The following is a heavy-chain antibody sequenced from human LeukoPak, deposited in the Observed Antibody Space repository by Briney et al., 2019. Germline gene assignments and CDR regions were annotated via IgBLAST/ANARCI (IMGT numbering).Heavy chain of an antibody. CDR2: IKQDGSEK. Sequence: GGSLRLSCAASGFTFSSYWMSWVRQAPGKGLEWVANIKQDGSEKYYVDSAKGRFTISRDNAKNSLYLQMNSLRAEDTAVYYCARRPSGYDYLFDYWGQGTLVTVSS. J-gene: IGHJ4*02. D-gene: IGHD5-12*01. CDR1: GFTFSSYW. V-gene: IGHV3-7*01. CDR3: ARRPSGYDYLFDY.